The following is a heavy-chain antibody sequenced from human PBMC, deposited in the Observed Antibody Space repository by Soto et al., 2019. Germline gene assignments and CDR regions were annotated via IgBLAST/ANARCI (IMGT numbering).Heavy chain of an antibody. Sequence: EVQLLDSGGGLLQPGGSLRLSGAASEFTCSGYALTFVQQPPGELLGWVSAISGGGDATFYADSVNGRFTISSDNSKNTVYLQMNTLRAEDTAVYYCARKVSGSTGRPDLWYFDLWGRGTLVTVSS. CDR3: ARKVSGSTGRPDLWYFDL. V-gene: IGHV3-23*01. J-gene: IGHJ2*01. D-gene: IGHD3-10*01. CDR2: ISGGGDAT. CDR1: EFTCSGYA.